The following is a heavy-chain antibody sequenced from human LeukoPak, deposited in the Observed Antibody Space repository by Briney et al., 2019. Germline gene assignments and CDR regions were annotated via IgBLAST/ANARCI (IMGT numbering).Heavy chain of an antibody. CDR1: GFTFSSYG. V-gene: IGHV3-33*01. Sequence: PGRSLRLSCAASGFTFSSYGMHWVRQAPGKGLEWVAVIWYDGSNKYYADSVKGRFTISRDNSKNMLYLQMNSLRAEDTAVYYCAREVDTAMGYYFDYWGQGTLVTVSS. D-gene: IGHD5-18*01. J-gene: IGHJ4*02. CDR3: AREVDTAMGYYFDY. CDR2: IWYDGSNK.